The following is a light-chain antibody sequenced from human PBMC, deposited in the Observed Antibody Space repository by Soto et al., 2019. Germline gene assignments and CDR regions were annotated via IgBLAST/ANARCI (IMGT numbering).Light chain of an antibody. CDR1: QSVSTNY. J-gene: IGKJ4*01. V-gene: IGKV3D-20*01. Sequence: PASLSVSPGRTCTLCGGASQSVSTNYLAWYQQKPGLAPRLLIYDAYIRAAGISDRFRGSGSGTDFILTISRLEPEDFTVYNCKQYGRPPSVGGGTKVDIK. CDR2: DAY. CDR3: KQYGRPPS.